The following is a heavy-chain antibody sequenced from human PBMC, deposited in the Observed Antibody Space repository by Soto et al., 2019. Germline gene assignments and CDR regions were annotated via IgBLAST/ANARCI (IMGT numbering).Heavy chain of an antibody. Sequence: GGSLRLSCVASGFIFSDYAMHWARQAPGKGLEWVALISPAGTNQYYADSAKGRFSISRDNSKNTLYLQMNSLRPEDTGPYYCARENSRISPRLFQHWGHGTLVTVSS. CDR1: GFIFSDYA. V-gene: IGHV3-30-3*01. CDR2: ISPAGTNQ. J-gene: IGHJ1*01. CDR3: ARENSRISPRLFQH. D-gene: IGHD6-6*01.